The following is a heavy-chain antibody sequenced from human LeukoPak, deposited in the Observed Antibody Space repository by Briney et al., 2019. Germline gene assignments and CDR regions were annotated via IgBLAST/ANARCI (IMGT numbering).Heavy chain of an antibody. CDR3: ARGPRTYDSSAYYYY. D-gene: IGHD3-22*01. CDR2: VYSGGST. J-gene: IGHJ4*02. CDR1: GFNVITNY. Sequence: GGSLRLSCAASGFNVITNYMNWVRQAPGKGLEWVSVVYSGGSTFYADSVKGRFTISRDNSKNTLFLQMNNLRAEDTAVYFCARGPRTYDSSAYYYYWGQGTLVTVSS. V-gene: IGHV3-53*01.